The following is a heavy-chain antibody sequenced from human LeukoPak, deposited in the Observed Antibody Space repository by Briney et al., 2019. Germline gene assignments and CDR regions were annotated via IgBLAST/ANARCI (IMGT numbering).Heavy chain of an antibody. CDR1: GFTFSSYW. Sequence: GGSLRLSCAASGFTFSSYWMHWVRQAPGKGLMWVSYINTDGSTTTYADSVKGRFTISRDNSKNTLYLQMNSLRAEDTAVYYCAKGRVTIFGVVPLDYYYMDVWGKGTTVTVSS. V-gene: IGHV3-74*01. J-gene: IGHJ6*03. D-gene: IGHD3-3*01. CDR3: AKGRVTIFGVVPLDYYYMDV. CDR2: INTDGSTT.